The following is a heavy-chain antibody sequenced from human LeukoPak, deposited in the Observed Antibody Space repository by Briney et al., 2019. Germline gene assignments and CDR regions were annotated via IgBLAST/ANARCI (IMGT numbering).Heavy chain of an antibody. CDR1: GFDFSHYG. V-gene: IGHV3-23*01. CDR3: FREGGD. Sequence: GGSLRLSCAASGFDFSHYGMSWVRQSPGKGLEWVSTFSGTSTLTYYADSVKGRFTISRDNSKNTLYLQMNSLRAEDTAIYYCFREGGDWGQGTLVTVSS. CDR2: FSGTSTLT. D-gene: IGHD3-10*01. J-gene: IGHJ4*02.